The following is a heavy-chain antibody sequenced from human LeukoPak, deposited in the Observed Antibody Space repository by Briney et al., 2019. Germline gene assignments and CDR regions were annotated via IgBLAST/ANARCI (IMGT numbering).Heavy chain of an antibody. V-gene: IGHV1-69*13. J-gene: IGHJ4*02. D-gene: IGHD3-16*02. CDR2: IIPIFGTA. CDR3: ARDVRLGELPLPNYFDY. Sequence: ASVKVSCKASGGTFSSYAISWVRQAPGQGLEWMGGIIPIFGTANYAQKFQGRVTITADESTSTAYMELSSLRSEDTAVYYCARDVRLGELPLPNYFDYWGQGTLVTVSS. CDR1: GGTFSSYA.